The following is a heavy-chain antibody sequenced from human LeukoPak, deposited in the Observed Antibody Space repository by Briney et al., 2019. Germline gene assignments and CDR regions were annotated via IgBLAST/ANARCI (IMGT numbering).Heavy chain of an antibody. Sequence: ASVKVSCKASGYIFISYGISWVRQAPGQGLEWMGWISAYNGNTKKAQKLQGRATMTTHTPTRTLYMELKSLRSDETAVYYCASTYASSGYQYPDNWFDPWGQGTLVTVSS. J-gene: IGHJ5*02. CDR3: ASTYASSGYQYPDNWFDP. CDR2: ISAYNGNT. D-gene: IGHD3-22*01. CDR1: GYIFISYG. V-gene: IGHV1-18*01.